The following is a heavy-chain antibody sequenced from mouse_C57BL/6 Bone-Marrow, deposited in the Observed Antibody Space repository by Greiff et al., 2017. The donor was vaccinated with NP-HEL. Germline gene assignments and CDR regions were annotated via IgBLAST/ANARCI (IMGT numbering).Heavy chain of an antibody. V-gene: IGHV5-17*01. Sequence: EVQVVESGGGLVKPGGSLKLSCAASGFTFSDYGMHWVRQAPEKGLEWVAYISSGSSTIYYADTVKGRFTISRDNAKNTLFLQMTILRSEDTAMYYCARSHGKITTVVAHWYFDVWGTGTTVTVSS. CDR3: ARSHGKITTVVAHWYFDV. D-gene: IGHD1-1*01. CDR1: GFTFSDYG. J-gene: IGHJ1*03. CDR2: ISSGSSTI.